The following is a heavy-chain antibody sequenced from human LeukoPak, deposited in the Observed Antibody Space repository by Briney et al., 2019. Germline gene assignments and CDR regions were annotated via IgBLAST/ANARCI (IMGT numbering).Heavy chain of an antibody. CDR3: AKGPYFDWLPEFDP. CDR1: GFTFSSYG. Sequence: GGSLRLSCAASGFTFSSYGMHWVRQAPGKWLEWVAVISYDGSNKYYADSVKGRFTISRDNSKNTLYLQMNSLRAEDTAVYYCAKGPYFDWLPEFDPWGQGTLVTVSS. V-gene: IGHV3-30*18. CDR2: ISYDGSNK. J-gene: IGHJ5*02. D-gene: IGHD3-9*01.